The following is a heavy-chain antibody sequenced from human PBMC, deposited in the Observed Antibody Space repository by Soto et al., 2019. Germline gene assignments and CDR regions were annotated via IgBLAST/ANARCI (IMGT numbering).Heavy chain of an antibody. CDR1: GFTFSSYW. Sequence: EVQLVESGGGLVQPGGSLRLSCAASGFTFSSYWMSWVRQAPGKGLEWVANITQDGSEKYNVDFVKGRFTISSDNAKHAMYLQMNSLRVEETGVYYCPISYGSGSLSGYWGQGTLVTVSP. V-gene: IGHV3-7*01. D-gene: IGHD3-10*01. CDR2: ITQDGSEK. J-gene: IGHJ4*02. CDR3: PISYGSGSLSGY.